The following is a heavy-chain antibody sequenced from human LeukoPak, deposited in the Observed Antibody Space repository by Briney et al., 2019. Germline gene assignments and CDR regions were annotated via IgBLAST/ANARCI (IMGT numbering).Heavy chain of an antibody. Sequence: GGSLRLSCAASGFTFSSYWMTWVRQAPGKGLDWVSLLYRDGTTYYAESVKGPFTISRDSSKSTLYLQMNSLTVEDTALYYCARVGYYGDYALALDHWGQGTLVSVSS. V-gene: IGHV3-53*01. J-gene: IGHJ4*02. D-gene: IGHD4-17*01. CDR3: ARVGYYGDYALALDH. CDR2: LYRDGTT. CDR1: GFTFSSYW.